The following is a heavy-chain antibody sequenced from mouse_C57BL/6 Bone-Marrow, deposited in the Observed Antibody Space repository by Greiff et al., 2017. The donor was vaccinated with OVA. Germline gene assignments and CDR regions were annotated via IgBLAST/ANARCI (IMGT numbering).Heavy chain of an antibody. J-gene: IGHJ3*02. D-gene: IGHD1-1*01. Sequence: EVHLVESGGGLVKPGGSLKLSCAASGFTFSSYAMSWVRQTPEKRLEWVATISDGGSYTYYPDNVKGRFTISRDNAKNNLYLQMSHLKSEDTAMYYCARDLIYYYGRSPGVWWGQGTLGTVSA. CDR3: ARDLIYYYGRSPGVW. CDR2: ISDGGSYT. CDR1: GFTFSSYA. V-gene: IGHV5-4*01.